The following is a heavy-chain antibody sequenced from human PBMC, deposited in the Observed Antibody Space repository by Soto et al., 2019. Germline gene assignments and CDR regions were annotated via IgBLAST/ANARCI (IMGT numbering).Heavy chain of an antibody. Sequence: SETLSLTCTVSGGSISSGGCCWSWIRQHPGKGLEWIAYIYYSGTSNYSPSLRGRANISIDTSKKYFSLQLNSVTAADSAVYFCARGGGPYGDYYQGMDVWGQGTTVTVSS. D-gene: IGHD4-17*01. CDR3: ARGGGPYGDYYQGMDV. J-gene: IGHJ6*02. CDR1: GGSISSGGCC. CDR2: IYYSGTS. V-gene: IGHV4-61*03.